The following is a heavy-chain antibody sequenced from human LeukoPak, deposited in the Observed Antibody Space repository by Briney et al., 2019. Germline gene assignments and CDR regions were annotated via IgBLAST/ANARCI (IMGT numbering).Heavy chain of an antibody. CDR1: GFTFSSYW. D-gene: IGHD3-10*01. CDR2: IKQDGSEE. Sequence: GGSLRLSCAASGFTFSSYWMSWVRQAPGKGLEWVANIKQDGSEEYYVDSVKGRFTISRDNAKNSLYLQMNILRAEDTAVYYCARVSSKATVRGLITKKNYYYYYMDVWGKGTTVTISS. CDR3: ARVSSKATVRGLITKKNYYYYYMDV. V-gene: IGHV3-7*01. J-gene: IGHJ6*03.